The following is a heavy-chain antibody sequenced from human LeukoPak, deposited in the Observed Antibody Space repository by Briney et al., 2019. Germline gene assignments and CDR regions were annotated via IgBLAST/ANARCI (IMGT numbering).Heavy chain of an antibody. Sequence: SETLSLTCTVSGGSMISSSYYWGWLRQPPGKGLEWIGNIYFRGNTYYNPSLKSRVTISVDMSNNQLSLMLTSVTAADTAVYYCARRQLAGFDYWGQGTLVTVSS. CDR3: ARRQLAGFDY. CDR2: IYFRGNT. V-gene: IGHV4-39*07. J-gene: IGHJ4*02. CDR1: GGSMISSSYY. D-gene: IGHD6-13*01.